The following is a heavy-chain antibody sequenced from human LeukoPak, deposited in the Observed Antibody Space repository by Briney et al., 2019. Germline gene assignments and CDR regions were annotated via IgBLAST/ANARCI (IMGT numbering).Heavy chain of an antibody. V-gene: IGHV3-53*01. Sequence: PGGSLRLSCAASGFTVSSNYMNWVRQAPGKGLEWVSVIYGGGNIYYADSVKGRFTISRDNAKNTLILQMNSLRVEDTAVYYCARDWVYKIDYWGRGTLVTVSS. CDR2: IYGGGNI. CDR1: GFTVSSNY. D-gene: IGHD5-24*01. CDR3: ARDWVYKIDY. J-gene: IGHJ4*02.